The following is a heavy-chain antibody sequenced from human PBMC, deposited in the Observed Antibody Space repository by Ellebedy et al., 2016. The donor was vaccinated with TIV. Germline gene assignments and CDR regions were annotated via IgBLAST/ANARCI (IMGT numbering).Heavy chain of an antibody. CDR2: IYYSGST. J-gene: IGHJ5*02. V-gene: IGHV4-59*12. Sequence: SETLSLTXTVSGGSISSYYWSWIRQPPGKGLEWLGYIYYSGSTYYNPSLKSRVTISVDTSKNQFSLKLSSVTAADTAVYYCARGLSPPTMVRGSAGPESGHNWFDPWGQGTLVTVSS. CDR1: GGSISSYY. D-gene: IGHD3-10*01. CDR3: ARGLSPPTMVRGSAGPESGHNWFDP.